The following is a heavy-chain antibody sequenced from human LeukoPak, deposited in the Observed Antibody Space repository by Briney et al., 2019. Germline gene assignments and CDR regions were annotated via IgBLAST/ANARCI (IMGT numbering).Heavy chain of an antibody. J-gene: IGHJ3*02. D-gene: IGHD3-3*01. CDR3: ARGNDFWSGYQTAFDI. V-gene: IGHV1-2*02. CDR1: GYTFTGYY. CDR2: INPNSGGT. Sequence: VASVTVSCKASGYTFTGYYMHWVRQAPGQGLEWMGWINPNSGGTNYAQKFQGRVTMTRDTSISTAYMELSRLRSDDTAVYYCARGNDFWSGYQTAFDIWGQGTMVTVSS.